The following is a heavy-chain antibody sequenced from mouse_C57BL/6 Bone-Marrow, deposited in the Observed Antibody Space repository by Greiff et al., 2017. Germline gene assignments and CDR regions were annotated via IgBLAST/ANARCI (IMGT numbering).Heavy chain of an antibody. CDR3: ARYGKGDWYVDV. V-gene: IGHV1-64*01. J-gene: IGHJ1*03. Sequence: QVQLKQSGAELVKPGASVKLSCTASGFNIKDYYMHWVKQRPGQGLEWIGMIPPNSGSTNYNEKFKSKATLTVDNSSSTAYMQLSSLTSEDSAVDYCARYGKGDWYVDVGGTGTTVTVSS. D-gene: IGHD2-10*02. CDR1: GFNIKDYY. CDR2: IPPNSGST.